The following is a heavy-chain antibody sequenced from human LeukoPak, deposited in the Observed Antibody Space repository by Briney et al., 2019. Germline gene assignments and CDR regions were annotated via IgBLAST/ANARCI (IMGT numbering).Heavy chain of an antibody. Sequence: GGSLRLSCAASGFTFDDYAMHWVRQAPGKGLEWVSGISWNSGSIGYADSVKGRFTISRDNAKNSLYLQMNSLRAEDTAVYYCASGGQWLAEDFDYWGQGTLVTVSS. D-gene: IGHD6-19*01. CDR1: GFTFDDYA. CDR3: ASGGQWLAEDFDY. J-gene: IGHJ4*02. CDR2: ISWNSGSI. V-gene: IGHV3-9*01.